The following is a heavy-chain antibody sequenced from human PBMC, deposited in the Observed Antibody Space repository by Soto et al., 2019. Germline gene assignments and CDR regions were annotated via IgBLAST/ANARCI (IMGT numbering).Heavy chain of an antibody. J-gene: IGHJ6*03. D-gene: IGHD6-6*01. CDR3: ARGRKYRTLGMAARHHQTYYYYYYMDV. CDR1: GGSISSSSYY. V-gene: IGHV4-31*03. CDR2: IYYSGST. Sequence: SETLSLTCTVSGGSISSSSYYWRWIRQHPGKGLEWIGYIYYSGSTYYNPSLKSRVTISVDTSKNQFSLKLSSVTAADTAVYYCARGRKYRTLGMAARHHQTYYYYYYMDVWGKGTTVTVSS.